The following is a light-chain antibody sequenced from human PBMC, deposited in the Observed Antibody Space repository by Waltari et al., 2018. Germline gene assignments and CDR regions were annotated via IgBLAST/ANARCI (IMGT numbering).Light chain of an antibody. Sequence: EIVMTQSPATLSVSPGERATLSCRPSQSVRSNVAWYQQQPGQAPRLLIYGASTRATGIPARFNGSGSGTEFTLTISSLQSEDFAVYYCQQYRNWPPWTFGQGTQVEIK. CDR3: QQYRNWPPWT. J-gene: IGKJ1*01. V-gene: IGKV3D-15*01. CDR1: QSVRSN. CDR2: GAS.